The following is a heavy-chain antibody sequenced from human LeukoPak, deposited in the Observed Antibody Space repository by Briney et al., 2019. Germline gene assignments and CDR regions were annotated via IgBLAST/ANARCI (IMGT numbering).Heavy chain of an antibody. J-gene: IGHJ6*02. CDR3: ARLGNSGYKGGGMDV. CDR1: GASINHYY. Sequence: PSETLSLTCTVSGASINHYYWGWIRQLPAGRGLEWIGYFYYAGSTNYNPSHESRVSISADTAKNQFSLKLTSVTAADTAVYYWARLGNSGYKGGGMDVWGPGTTVTVSS. D-gene: IGHD5-12*01. V-gene: IGHV4-59*01. CDR2: FYYAGST.